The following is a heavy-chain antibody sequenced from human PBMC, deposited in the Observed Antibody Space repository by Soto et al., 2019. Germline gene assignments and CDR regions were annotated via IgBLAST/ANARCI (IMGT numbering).Heavy chain of an antibody. CDR2: INPSGST. CDR1: GGSFSGYQ. D-gene: IGHD3-10*01. Sequence: QVQLQQWGAGLLKPSETLSLTCAVYGGSFSGYQWTWIRQSPGKGLEWIGEINPSGSTNYKPSLNTRLTISVDTSKNQFSLELSSVTAADTAIYYCARDVIGYYYGTGMDVWGQGTTVTVSS. V-gene: IGHV4-34*01. CDR3: ARDVIGYYYGTGMDV. J-gene: IGHJ6*02.